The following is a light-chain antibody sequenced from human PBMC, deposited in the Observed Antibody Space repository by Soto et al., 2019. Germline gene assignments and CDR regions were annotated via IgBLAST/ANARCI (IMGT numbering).Light chain of an antibody. CDR3: QQYGDSKI. V-gene: IGKV3-20*01. CDR2: GAS. J-gene: IGKJ1*01. CDR1: QTVSGNK. Sequence: EIVLTQSPGTLSLSPGERATLSCGASQTVSGNKLAWYQQKPGRPPRLLIYGASTRATGIPDRFSGSGSGTDFTLTISRLEPVDFAVYYCQQYGDSKIFGQGTKVEIK.